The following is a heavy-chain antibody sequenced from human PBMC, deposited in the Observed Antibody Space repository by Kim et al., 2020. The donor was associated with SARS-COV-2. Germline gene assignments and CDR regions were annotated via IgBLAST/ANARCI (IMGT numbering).Heavy chain of an antibody. J-gene: IGHJ4*02. Sequence: GGSLRLSCAASGFTFSSYGMHWVRQAPGKGLEWVAVVWYDESDKYYADSVKGRFTISRDNSKNTLYLQMNSLRAEDTAVYFCAKTRVPRYSGYDASDYWGQGTVVTVSS. V-gene: IGHV3-33*06. CDR2: VWYDESDK. CDR3: AKTRVPRYSGYDASDY. CDR1: GFTFSSYG. D-gene: IGHD5-12*01.